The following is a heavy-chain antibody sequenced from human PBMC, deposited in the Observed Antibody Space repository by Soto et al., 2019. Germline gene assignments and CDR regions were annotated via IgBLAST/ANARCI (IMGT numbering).Heavy chain of an antibody. D-gene: IGHD3-22*01. CDR2: ISYDESNK. J-gene: IGHJ4*02. CDR3: ARYNYSYSTSWSYLHS. Sequence: QVQLVESGGGVVQPGRSLRLSCEASGFTFSSYAMYWVRQAPGKGLEWVASISYDESNKYYAESVKGRFTISRDTSKNTLYLQLNNLRPEDTAVYYCARYNYSYSTSWSYLHSWGQGTLVTVSS. V-gene: IGHV3-30-3*01. CDR1: GFTFSSYA.